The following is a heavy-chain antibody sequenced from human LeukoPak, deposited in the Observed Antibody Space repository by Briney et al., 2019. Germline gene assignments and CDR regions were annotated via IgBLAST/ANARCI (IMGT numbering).Heavy chain of an antibody. V-gene: IGHV1-2*02. CDR1: GYTFSHSY. J-gene: IGHJ4*02. D-gene: IGHD3-22*01. CDR3: ARARGYYDSSIDY. Sequence: ASVKVSCNASGYTFSHSYIHWMRQAPGQGLEWLGWINPYIGDTNYAQKFQGRVTMTRDTSISTAYMELSSLRSEDTAVYYCARARGYYDSSIDYWGQGTLVTVSS. CDR2: INPYIGDT.